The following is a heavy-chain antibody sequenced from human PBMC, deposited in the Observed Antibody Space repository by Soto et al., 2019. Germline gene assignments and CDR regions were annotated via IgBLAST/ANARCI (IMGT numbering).Heavy chain of an antibody. CDR2: ISAYNGNT. V-gene: IGHV1-18*01. D-gene: IGHD6-13*01. CDR1: GYTFTSYA. Sequence: SSVKVSCKASGYTFTSYAMHWVRQAPGQRLEWMGWISAYNGNTNYAQKLQXXVTTTTDTSTSTAYMELRSLRSDDTAVYYCERDQGSSWDDAFDIWGQGKMVTVSS. CDR3: ERDQGSSWDDAFDI. J-gene: IGHJ3*02.